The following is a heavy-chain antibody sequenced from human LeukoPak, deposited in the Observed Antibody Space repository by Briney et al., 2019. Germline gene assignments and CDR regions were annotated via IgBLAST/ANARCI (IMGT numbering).Heavy chain of an antibody. J-gene: IGHJ4*02. CDR2: INPSGGST. V-gene: IGHV1-46*01. Sequence: ASVKVSCKASGGTFSSYAISWVRQAPGQGLEWVGIINPSGGSTSYAQKFQGRVTMTRDMSTSTVYMELSSLRSEDTAVYYCARGKGYDSSGYLPVTTDYWGQGTLVTVSS. CDR1: GGTFSSYA. CDR3: ARGKGYDSSGYLPVTTDY. D-gene: IGHD3-22*01.